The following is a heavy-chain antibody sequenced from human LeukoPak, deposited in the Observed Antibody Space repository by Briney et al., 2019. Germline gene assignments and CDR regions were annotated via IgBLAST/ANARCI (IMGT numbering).Heavy chain of an antibody. CDR3: ARAEPNRRVPAAELMPHFDY. D-gene: IGHD2-2*01. CDR1: GFTFSSYG. J-gene: IGHJ4*02. V-gene: IGHV3-23*01. CDR2: IGGSGDTT. Sequence: PGGSLRLSCAASGFTFSSYGMSWVRQAPGKGLEWVSGIGGSGDTTYYADSVKGRFTISRDNSKNTLYLQMNSLRAEDTAVYYCARAEPNRRVPAAELMPHFDYWGQGTLVTVSS.